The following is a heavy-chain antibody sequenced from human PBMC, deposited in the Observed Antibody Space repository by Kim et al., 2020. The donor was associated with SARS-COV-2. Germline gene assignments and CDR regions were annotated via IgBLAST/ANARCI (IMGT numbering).Heavy chain of an antibody. CDR3: ARDTIGGWYWGYFDY. Sequence: KLQGRVTMTTDTSTSTAYMELRSLRSDDTAVYYCARDTIGGWYWGYFDYWGQGTLVTVSS. D-gene: IGHD6-19*01. J-gene: IGHJ4*02. V-gene: IGHV1-18*01.